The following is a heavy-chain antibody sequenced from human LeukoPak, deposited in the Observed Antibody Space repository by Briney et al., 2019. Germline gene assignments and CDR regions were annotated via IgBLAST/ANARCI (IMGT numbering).Heavy chain of an antibody. CDR3: AKSLLRYFDWLPDV. V-gene: IGHV3-23*01. D-gene: IGHD3-9*01. J-gene: IGHJ6*02. CDR1: GFTFSSYA. Sequence: PGGPLRLSCAASGFTFSSYAMSWVRQAPGKGLEWVSAISGSGGSTYYANSVKGRFTISRDNSKNTLYLQMNSLRAEDTAVYYCAKSLLRYFDWLPDVWGQGTTVTVSS. CDR2: ISGSGGST.